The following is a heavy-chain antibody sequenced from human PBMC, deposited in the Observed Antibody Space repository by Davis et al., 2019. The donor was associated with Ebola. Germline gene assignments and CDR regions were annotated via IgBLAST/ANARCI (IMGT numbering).Heavy chain of an antibody. Sequence: GESLKISCAASGFTFSSYGMHWVRQAPGKGLEWVAVIWYDGSNKYYADSVKGRFTISRDNSKNTLYLQMNSLRAEDTAVYYCARQPRRDISYFDYWGQGTLVTVSS. CDR1: GFTFSSYG. J-gene: IGHJ4*02. V-gene: IGHV3-33*01. CDR2: IWYDGSNK. D-gene: IGHD2-15*01. CDR3: ARQPRRDISYFDY.